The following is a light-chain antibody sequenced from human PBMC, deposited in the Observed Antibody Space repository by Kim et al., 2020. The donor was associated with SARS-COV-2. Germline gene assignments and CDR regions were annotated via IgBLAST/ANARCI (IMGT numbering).Light chain of an antibody. Sequence: SYDLTQPPSVSVSPGQTASITCSGDKLGDKYACWYQQKPGQSPVLVIYQDSKRPSGIPERFSGSNSGNTATLTISGTQAMDEADYYCQAWDSSTKDVVFGGETQLTVL. CDR1: KLGDKY. CDR2: QDS. CDR3: QAWDSSTKDVV. J-gene: IGLJ2*01. V-gene: IGLV3-1*01.